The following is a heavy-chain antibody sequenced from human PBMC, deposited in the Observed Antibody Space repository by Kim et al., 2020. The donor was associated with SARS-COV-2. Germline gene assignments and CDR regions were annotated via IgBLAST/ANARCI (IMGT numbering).Heavy chain of an antibody. J-gene: IGHJ6*02. CDR3: ARDRARRLRSYYYGMDV. Sequence: GGSLRLSCAASGFTFSSYWMSWVRQAPGKGLEWVANIKQDGSEKYYVDSVKGRFTISRDNAKNSLYLQMNSLRAEDTAVYYCARDRARRLRSYYYGMDVWGQGTTVTVSS. D-gene: IGHD5-12*01. CDR1: GFTFSSYW. V-gene: IGHV3-7*01. CDR2: IKQDGSEK.